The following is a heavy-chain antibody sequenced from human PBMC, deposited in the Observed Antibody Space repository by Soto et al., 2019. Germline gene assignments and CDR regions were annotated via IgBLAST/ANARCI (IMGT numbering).Heavy chain of an antibody. J-gene: IGHJ4*02. CDR3: ARDPYGGNSDVLIDY. CDR1: GFTFSSYG. Sequence: QVQLVESGGGVVQPGRSLRLSCAASGFTFSSYGMHWVRQAPGKGLEWVAVISYDGSNKYYADSVKGRFTISRDNSKNTLYLQMNSLRAEDTAVYYCARDPYGGNSDVLIDYWGQGTLVTVSS. V-gene: IGHV3-30*03. D-gene: IGHD4-17*01. CDR2: ISYDGSNK.